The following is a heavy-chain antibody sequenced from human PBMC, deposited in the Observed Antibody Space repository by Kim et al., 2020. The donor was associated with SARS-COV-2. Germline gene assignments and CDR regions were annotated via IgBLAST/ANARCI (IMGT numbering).Heavy chain of an antibody. CDR3: AKKGYDSSGYPFFDY. J-gene: IGHJ4*01. D-gene: IGHD3-22*01. CDR2: IGPGGGTT. CDR1: GFTFSNYG. Sequence: GGSLRLSCAASGFTFSNYGMSWVRQAPGKGLEWVSSIGPGGGTTYYTDSVRGRFTISRDNSKNTLYLQMNSLRAEDTAVYYCAKKGYDSSGYPFFDYWG. V-gene: IGHV3-23*01.